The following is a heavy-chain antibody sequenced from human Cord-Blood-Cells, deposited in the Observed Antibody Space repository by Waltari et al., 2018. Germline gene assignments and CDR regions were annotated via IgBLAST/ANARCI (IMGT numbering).Heavy chain of an antibody. CDR3: ARHVGIVATSLDY. Sequence: QLQLQESGPGLVKPSETLSPTCTVSGGSISSSSYYWGWIRQPPGKGMEWIGSIYYSGSTYYNPSLKSRVTISVDTSKNQFSLKLSSVTAADTAVYYCARHVGIVATSLDYWGQGTLVTVSS. CDR1: GGSISSSSYY. J-gene: IGHJ4*02. D-gene: IGHD5-12*01. CDR2: IYYSGST. V-gene: IGHV4-39*01.